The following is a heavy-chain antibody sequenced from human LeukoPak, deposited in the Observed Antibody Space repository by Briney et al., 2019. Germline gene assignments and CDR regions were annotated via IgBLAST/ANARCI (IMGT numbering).Heavy chain of an antibody. CDR3: ARVYGDPSYYFDY. J-gene: IGHJ4*02. Sequence: GGSLRLSCVVSGFTVSSSYMSWVRQAPGKGLEWVSIIYSGVGTYYADSVKGRYTISGDNSKNTLYLQMNSLRAEDTAVYYCARVYGDPSYYFDYWGQGTLVTVSS. CDR1: GFTVSSSY. D-gene: IGHD4-17*01. V-gene: IGHV3-53*01. CDR2: IYSGVGT.